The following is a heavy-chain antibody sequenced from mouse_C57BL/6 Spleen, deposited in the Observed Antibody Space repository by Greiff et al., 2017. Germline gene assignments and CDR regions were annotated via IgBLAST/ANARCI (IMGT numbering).Heavy chain of an antibody. J-gene: IGHJ2*01. Sequence: EVMLVESEGGLVQPGSSMKLSCTASGFTFSDYYMAWVRQVPEKGLEWVANINYDGSSTYYLDSLNSRFIISRDNAKNILYLQMSSLKSEDTATYYCARDEGRNFDYWGQGTTLTVSS. CDR1: GFTFSDYY. CDR3: ARDEGRNFDY. CDR2: INYDGSST. D-gene: IGHD1-1*01. V-gene: IGHV5-16*01.